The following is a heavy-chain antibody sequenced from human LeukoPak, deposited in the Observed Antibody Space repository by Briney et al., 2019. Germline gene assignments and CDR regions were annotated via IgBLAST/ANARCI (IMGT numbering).Heavy chain of an antibody. D-gene: IGHD6-19*01. Sequence: GGSLRLSCAASGFTFRSYWMSWVRQAPGKGLEWVANIKQDGSEKYFVDSVKGRFTISRDNAKNSLYLQVNSLRAEDTAVYYCAREGRYSSGWFNDYWGQGTLVTVSS. CDR1: GFTFRSYW. CDR3: AREGRYSSGWFNDY. J-gene: IGHJ4*02. V-gene: IGHV3-7*01. CDR2: IKQDGSEK.